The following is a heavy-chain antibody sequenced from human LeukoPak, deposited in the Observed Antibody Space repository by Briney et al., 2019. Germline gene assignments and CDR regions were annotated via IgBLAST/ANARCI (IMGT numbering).Heavy chain of an antibody. Sequence: PSETLSLTCTVSGGSISSYYWSWIRQPPGKGLEWIGYIYYSGSTNYNPSLKSRVTISIDTSKNQFSLNLSSVPAAATAVYYCARGASGYRYGWGQGTLVTVFS. CDR3: ARGASGYRYG. CDR2: IYYSGST. J-gene: IGHJ4*02. D-gene: IGHD5-18*01. CDR1: GGSISSYY. V-gene: IGHV4-59*01.